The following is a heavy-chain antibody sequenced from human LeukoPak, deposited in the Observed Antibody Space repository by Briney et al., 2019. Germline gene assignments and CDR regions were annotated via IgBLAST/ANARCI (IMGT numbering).Heavy chain of an antibody. CDR2: INWNGGST. CDR1: GFTFDDYG. CDR3: ASLNTFDWLLGRDYFDY. D-gene: IGHD3-9*01. J-gene: IGHJ4*02. V-gene: IGHV3-20*04. Sequence: PGGSLRLSCAASGFTFDDYGMSWVRQAPGKGLEWVSGINWNGGSTGYADSVKGRFTISRDNAKNSLYLQMNSLRAEDTALYYCASLNTFDWLLGRDYFDYWGQGTLVTVSS.